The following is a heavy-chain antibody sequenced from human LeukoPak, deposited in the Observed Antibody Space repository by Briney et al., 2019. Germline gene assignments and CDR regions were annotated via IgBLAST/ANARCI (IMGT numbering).Heavy chain of an antibody. D-gene: IGHD3-10*01. V-gene: IGHV3-13*04. Sequence: GGSLRLSCAASGFTSSSYDMHWVRQATGKGLEWVSAIGTAGDTYYPGSVKGRFTISRENAKNSLYLQMNSLRAGDTAVYYCARAGWFGELREAFDIWGQGTMVTVSS. CDR2: IGTAGDT. CDR1: GFTSSSYD. CDR3: ARAGWFGELREAFDI. J-gene: IGHJ3*02.